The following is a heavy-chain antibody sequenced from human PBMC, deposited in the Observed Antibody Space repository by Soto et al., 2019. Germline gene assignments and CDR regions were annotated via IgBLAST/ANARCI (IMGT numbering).Heavy chain of an antibody. J-gene: IGHJ6*02. D-gene: IGHD3-16*01. V-gene: IGHV3-7*05. CDR1: GFTFSTYW. CDR3: ARDWGAPGRGSALGYYYHFGMDV. CDR2: IKEAGSEA. Sequence: EVQLVESGGGLVQPGGSLRLSCAASGFTFSTYWMNWVRQAPGKGLEWVANIKEAGSEAYYVDSVKGRVTISRDNAKNSLYVDMNSLRGEDTAVYYCARDWGAPGRGSALGYYYHFGMDVWGQGTTVTVPS.